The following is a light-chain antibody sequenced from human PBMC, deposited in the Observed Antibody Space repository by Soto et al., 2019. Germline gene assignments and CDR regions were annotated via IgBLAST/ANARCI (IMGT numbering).Light chain of an antibody. J-gene: IGKJ1*01. Sequence: DIPLTQSPASPSASVGDRVAITCWASQSISSYLNWYQQKPGEAPKLLIYGASSLRSGVPSRFSGSGSGTDFTLTISSLQPEEVTTYYCKQSYSTPRTVGQGTKVDIK. CDR2: GAS. CDR1: QSISSY. CDR3: KQSYSTPRT. V-gene: IGKV1-39*01.